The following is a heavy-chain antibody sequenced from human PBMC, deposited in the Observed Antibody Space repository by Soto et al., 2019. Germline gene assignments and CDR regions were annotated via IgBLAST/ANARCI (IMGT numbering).Heavy chain of an antibody. CDR3: AKSPEWPNRYFDY. D-gene: IGHD3-3*01. Sequence: PGGSLRLSCVASGLTFSRHAMVWVRQSPGKGLEWVSTITANSGSSDYGDSVKGRFTISRDNAGSTLFLQMNSLRVEDTATYYCAKSPEWPNRYFDYWGQGTLVTVS. CDR2: ITANSGSS. V-gene: IGHV3-23*01. CDR1: GLTFSRHA. J-gene: IGHJ4*02.